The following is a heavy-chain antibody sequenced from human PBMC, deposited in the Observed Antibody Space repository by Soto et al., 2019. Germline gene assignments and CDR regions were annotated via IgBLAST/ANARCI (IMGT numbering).Heavy chain of an antibody. CDR3: ARVRPNIVATIYFDY. Sequence: SETLSLTCTVSGGSISSYYWSWIRQPPGKGLEWIGYIYYSGSTNYNPSLKSRVTISVDTSKNQFSLKLSSVTAADTAVYYCARVRPNIVATIYFDYWGQGTLVTVSS. CDR2: IYYSGST. D-gene: IGHD5-12*01. CDR1: GGSISSYY. V-gene: IGHV4-59*01. J-gene: IGHJ4*02.